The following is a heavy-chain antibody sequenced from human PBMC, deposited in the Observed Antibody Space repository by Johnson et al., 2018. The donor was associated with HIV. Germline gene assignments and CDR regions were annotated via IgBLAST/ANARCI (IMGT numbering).Heavy chain of an antibody. Sequence: QVQLVESGGGVERPGGSLRLSCAASGFTFSDYYMTWIRQAPGKGLEWVSYISSSGSTMYYADSVKGRFTISRDNAKNSLYLQMNSLRAEDTAVYHCARRGNWNYLKSAFDIWGQGTMVTVSS. CDR1: GFTFSDYY. V-gene: IGHV3-11*04. CDR3: ARRGNWNYLKSAFDI. J-gene: IGHJ3*02. D-gene: IGHD1-7*01. CDR2: ISSSGSTM.